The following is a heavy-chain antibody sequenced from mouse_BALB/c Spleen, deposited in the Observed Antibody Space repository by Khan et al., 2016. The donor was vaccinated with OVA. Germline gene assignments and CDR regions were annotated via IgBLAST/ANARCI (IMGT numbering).Heavy chain of an antibody. CDR3: ARRKRYGQHAN. V-gene: IGHV4-2*02. Sequence: EVKLLESGGGLVQPGGSLILSCAASGFDFSRYWMSWARQAPGKGQEWIGEINPGSSTINYSPSLKDKLIISRDNAKNTLYLQMREVRSEDTALYYCARRKRYGQHANGGQGTLVTVSA. D-gene: IGHD2-14*01. J-gene: IGHJ3*01. CDR2: INPGSSTI. CDR1: GFDFSRYW.